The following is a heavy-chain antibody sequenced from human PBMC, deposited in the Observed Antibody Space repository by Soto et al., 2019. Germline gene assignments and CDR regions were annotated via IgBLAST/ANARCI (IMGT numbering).Heavy chain of an antibody. CDR1: GGSISSGGYY. CDR2: IYYSGST. J-gene: IGHJ6*02. V-gene: IGHV4-31*03. Sequence: PSDTLSLTCTVSGGSISSGGYYWSWIRQHPGKGLEWIGYIYYSGSTYYNPSLKSRVTISVDTSKNQFSLKLSSVTAADTAVYYCARDGVGYCSSTSCPGDYYYYGMDVWGQGTTVTVSS. D-gene: IGHD2-2*01. CDR3: ARDGVGYCSSTSCPGDYYYYGMDV.